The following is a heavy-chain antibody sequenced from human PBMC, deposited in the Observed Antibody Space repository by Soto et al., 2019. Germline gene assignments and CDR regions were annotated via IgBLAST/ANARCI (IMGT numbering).Heavy chain of an antibody. J-gene: IGHJ5*02. V-gene: IGHV3-72*01. CDR1: GFTFSDHY. CDR2: TRNKANSYTT. Sequence: EVQLVESGGGLVQPGGSLRLSCAASGFTFSDHYMDWVRQAPGKGLEWVGRTRNKANSYTTEYAASVKGRFTISRDDSKNSLYLQMNSLTTEDTAVYYCARGDYSKGNWFDPWGQGTLVTVSS. CDR3: ARGDYSKGNWFDP. D-gene: IGHD4-4*01.